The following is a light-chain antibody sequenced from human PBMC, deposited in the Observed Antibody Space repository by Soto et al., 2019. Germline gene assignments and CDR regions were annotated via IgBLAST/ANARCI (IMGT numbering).Light chain of an antibody. CDR3: QRSGGSVS. J-gene: IGKJ4*01. CDR2: GET. V-gene: IGKV3-20*01. Sequence: DIELTQSPCTLSLSPGERVTLSCRASQSVSTSLSWYQQKPGQPPRLLIYGETFRATGIPDRFSGSASGTYFTLTIHRQEPEVFAVYYCQRSGGSVSFGGGTKVDIK. CDR1: QSVSTS.